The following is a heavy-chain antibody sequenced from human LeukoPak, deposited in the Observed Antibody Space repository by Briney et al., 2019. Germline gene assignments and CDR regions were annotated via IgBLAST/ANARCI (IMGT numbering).Heavy chain of an antibody. J-gene: IGHJ4*02. CDR2: IYYSGST. Sequence: PSETLSLTCTVSGGSISSYYCSWIRQPPGKGLEWIGYIYYSGSTNYNPSLKSRVTISVDTSKNQFSLKLSSVTAADTAVYYCARGNYNYYGSGSPFDYWGQGTLVTVSS. D-gene: IGHD3-10*01. CDR3: ARGNYNYYGSGSPFDY. V-gene: IGHV4-59*01. CDR1: GGSISSYY.